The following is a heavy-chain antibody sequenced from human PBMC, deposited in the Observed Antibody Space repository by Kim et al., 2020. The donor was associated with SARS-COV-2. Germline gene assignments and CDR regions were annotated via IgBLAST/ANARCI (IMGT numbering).Heavy chain of an antibody. J-gene: IGHJ5*02. Sequence: SETLSLTCTVSGGSISSYYWSWIRQPPGKGLEWIGYIYYSGSTNYNPSLKSRVTISVDTSKNQFSLKLSSVTAVDTAVYYCARDGYYGSLRRFDPWGQGTLVTVSS. CDR3: ARDGYYGSLRRFDP. D-gene: IGHD3-10*01. CDR2: IYYSGST. V-gene: IGHV4-59*01. CDR1: GGSISSYY.